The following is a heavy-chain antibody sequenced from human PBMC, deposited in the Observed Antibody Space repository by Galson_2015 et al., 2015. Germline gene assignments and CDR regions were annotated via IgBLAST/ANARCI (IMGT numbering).Heavy chain of an antibody. CDR1: GYTFTSYG. J-gene: IGHJ5*02. D-gene: IGHD2-2*01. Sequence: SVKVSCKASGYTFTSYGISWVRQAPGQGLEWMGWISAYNGNTNYAQKLQGRVTMTTGTSTSTAYMELRSLRSDDTAVYYCARVGDIVVVPAAMADFGNNWFDPWGQGTLVTVSS. CDR3: ARVGDIVVVPAAMADFGNNWFDP. CDR2: ISAYNGNT. V-gene: IGHV1-18*01.